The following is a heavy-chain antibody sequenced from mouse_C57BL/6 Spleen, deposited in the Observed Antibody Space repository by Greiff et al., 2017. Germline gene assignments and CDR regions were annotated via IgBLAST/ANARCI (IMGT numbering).Heavy chain of an antibody. D-gene: IGHD2-4*01. CDR3: ATYDYDSFAY. CDR2: ISNGGGRT. CDR1: GFTFSDYY. Sequence: EVKLVESGGGLVQPGGSLKLSCAASGFTFSDYYMYWVRMTPEKRLEWVAYISNGGGRTNYPDTVKGRFTISRDNAKNTLYLQMIRLKSEDTAIYYCATYDYDSFAYWGQGTLVTVSA. V-gene: IGHV5-12*01. J-gene: IGHJ3*01.